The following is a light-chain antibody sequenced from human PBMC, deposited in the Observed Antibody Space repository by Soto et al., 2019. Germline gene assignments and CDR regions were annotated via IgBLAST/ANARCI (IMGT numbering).Light chain of an antibody. CDR1: QSISSW. Sequence: DIQMTQSPSTLSASVGDRVAITCRASQSISSWLAWYQQKPGKAPNLLIYAASSLQSGVPSRFSGSGSGTDFTLTISSLEPEDFALYYCRQRNNWPITFGQGTRLEIK. CDR3: RQRNNWPIT. CDR2: AAS. V-gene: IGKV1-5*01. J-gene: IGKJ5*01.